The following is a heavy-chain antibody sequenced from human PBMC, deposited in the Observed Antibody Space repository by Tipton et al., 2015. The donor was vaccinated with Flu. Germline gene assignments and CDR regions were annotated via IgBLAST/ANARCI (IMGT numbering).Heavy chain of an antibody. D-gene: IGHD3-10*01. CDR2: VYHGGTT. CDR3: ATTTYYYGSGSHDY. Sequence: TLSLTCTVSGYSISSRYYWGWIRQPPGKGLEWIGCVYHGGTTYYNPSLKSRVAISLDTFQNQLSLKLTSVTAADTAVYYCATTTYYYGSGSHDYWGQGTLVTVSS. J-gene: IGHJ4*02. CDR1: GYSISSRYY. V-gene: IGHV4-38-2*02.